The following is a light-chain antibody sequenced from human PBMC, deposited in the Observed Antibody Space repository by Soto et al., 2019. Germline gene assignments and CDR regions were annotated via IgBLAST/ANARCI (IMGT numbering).Light chain of an antibody. CDR1: QSVSSN. V-gene: IGKV3-15*01. CDR2: GAS. J-gene: IGKJ4*01. CDR3: QRYNNWAPT. Sequence: EIVMTQSPATLSVSPGEKATLSCRASQSVSSNLAWYQQRPGQAPRLLIYGASTRATGNPASFSGGGSGTEVSLIISRLQSEDFAVYYCQRYNNWAPTFGGGTKVEIK.